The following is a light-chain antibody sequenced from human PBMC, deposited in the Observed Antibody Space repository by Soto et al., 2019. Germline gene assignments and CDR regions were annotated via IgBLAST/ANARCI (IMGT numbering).Light chain of an antibody. Sequence: QSALTQPASVSGSPGQSITISCTGTSSDVGNYNLVSWYQHHPGKAPQLIIYATTKRPSGVSNRYSGSKSGNTASLTISGLQPEDEGDYYCSAYTARSTLVFGGGTKVTVL. CDR1: SSDVGNYNL. CDR3: SAYTARSTLV. J-gene: IGLJ3*02. CDR2: ATT. V-gene: IGLV2-14*02.